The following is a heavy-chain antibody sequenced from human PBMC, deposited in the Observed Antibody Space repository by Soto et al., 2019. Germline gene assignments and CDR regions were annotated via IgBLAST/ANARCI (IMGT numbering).Heavy chain of an antibody. CDR2: IYYSGST. CDR3: ARQQWLVLNAFDI. V-gene: IGHV4-59*01. CDR1: GGSISSYY. Sequence: SETLSLTCTVSGGSISSYYWSWIRQPPGEGLEWIGYIYYSGSTNYNPSLKSRVTISVDTSKNQFSLKLSSVTAADTAVYYCARQQWLVLNAFDIWGQGTMVTVSS. D-gene: IGHD6-19*01. J-gene: IGHJ3*02.